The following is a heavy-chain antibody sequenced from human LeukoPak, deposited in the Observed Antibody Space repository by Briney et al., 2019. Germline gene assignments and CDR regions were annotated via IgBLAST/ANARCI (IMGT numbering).Heavy chain of an antibody. D-gene: IGHD2-15*01. CDR2: MNPNSGNT. V-gene: IGHV1-8*01. Sequence: ASVKVSCKASGYTFNSYDINWVRQATGQGLEWMGWMNPNSGNTGYAQKFQGRVTMTRNTSISTAYMELSSLRSEDTAVYYCARGGGLYCSGGSCDALDIWGQGTMVTVSS. CDR1: GYTFNSYD. J-gene: IGHJ3*02. CDR3: ARGGGLYCSGGSCDALDI.